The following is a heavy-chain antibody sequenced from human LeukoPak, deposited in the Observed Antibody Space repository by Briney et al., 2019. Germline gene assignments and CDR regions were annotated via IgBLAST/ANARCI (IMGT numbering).Heavy chain of an antibody. CDR2: INLNTGAT. J-gene: IGHJ4*02. CDR1: GYTFTGYY. V-gene: IGHV1-2*02. D-gene: IGHD6-19*01. Sequence: VASVTVSCKPSGYTFTGYYLHWVRQAPGQALEWMGWINLNTGATVYAQNFQGRVTMSRDTSISTAYMDLSRLRSDDTAVYYCARDRVGSGWPRPFYFEFWGQGTLVTVSS. CDR3: ARDRVGSGWPRPFYFEF.